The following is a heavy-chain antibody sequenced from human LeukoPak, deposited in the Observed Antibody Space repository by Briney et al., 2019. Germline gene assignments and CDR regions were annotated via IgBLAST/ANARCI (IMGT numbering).Heavy chain of an antibody. CDR1: GFTFSSYD. CDR3: ARGGYSYGLYYYYGMDV. V-gene: IGHV3-13*01. Sequence: GGSLRLSCAASGFTFSSYDMHWVRQATGEGLEWVSAIGTAGDTYYPGSVKGRFTISRENAKNSLYLQMNSLRAGDTAVYYCARGGYSYGLYYYYGMDVWGQGTTVTVSS. J-gene: IGHJ6*02. D-gene: IGHD5-18*01. CDR2: IGTAGDT.